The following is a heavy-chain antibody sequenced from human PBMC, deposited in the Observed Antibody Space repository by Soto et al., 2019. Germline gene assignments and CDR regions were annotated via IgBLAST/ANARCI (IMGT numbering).Heavy chain of an antibody. J-gene: IGHJ5*02. CDR1: GYTFTSYA. Sequence: ASVKVSCKASGYTFTSYAKHWVRQAPGQRLEWMGWINAGNGNTKYSQKFQGRVTITRDTSASTAYMELSSLRSEDTAVYYCARDSDIVVVTAPKGFDPWGQGTLVTVSS. V-gene: IGHV1-3*01. CDR3: ARDSDIVVVTAPKGFDP. CDR2: INAGNGNT. D-gene: IGHD2-21*02.